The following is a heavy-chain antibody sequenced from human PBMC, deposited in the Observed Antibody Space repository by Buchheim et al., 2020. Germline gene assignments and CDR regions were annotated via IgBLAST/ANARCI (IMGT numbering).Heavy chain of an antibody. J-gene: IGHJ6*02. D-gene: IGHD7-27*01. CDR3: AKDGDRKGKVTGQEVQVGMDV. V-gene: IGHV3-30*18. Sequence: QVQLVESGGGVVQPGRSLRLSCAASGFTFSSYGMHWVRQAPGKGLEWVAVISYDGSNKYYADSAKGRFTISRDNSKNTLYLQMNSLRAEDTAVYYCAKDGDRKGKVTGQEVQVGMDVWGQGTT. CDR2: ISYDGSNK. CDR1: GFTFSSYG.